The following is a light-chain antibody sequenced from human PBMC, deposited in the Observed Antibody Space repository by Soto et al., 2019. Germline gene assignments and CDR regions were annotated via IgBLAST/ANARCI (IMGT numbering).Light chain of an antibody. Sequence: DIQMTQSPSTLSGSVGDRVTITCRASQTISSWLAWYQQKPGKAPKVLIYDASNLDTEVPSRFSGSGSGTDFTFTISSLQPEDIASYYCQYYRTFGQGTKVDI. J-gene: IGKJ1*01. CDR2: DAS. CDR3: QYYRT. V-gene: IGKV1-5*01. CDR1: QTISSW.